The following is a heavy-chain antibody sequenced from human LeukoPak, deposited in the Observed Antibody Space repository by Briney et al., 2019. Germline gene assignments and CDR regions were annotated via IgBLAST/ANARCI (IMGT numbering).Heavy chain of an antibody. CDR2: IYYSGST. J-gene: IGHJ4*02. CDR1: GGSISSSSYY. Sequence: PPETLSLTCTVSGGSISSSSYYWGWIRQPPGKGLEWIGSIYYSGSTYYNPSLKSRVTISVDTSKNQFSLKLSSVTAADTAVYYCARLSGGGSFFDYWGQGTLVTVSS. CDR3: ARLSGGGSFFDY. D-gene: IGHD2-15*01. V-gene: IGHV4-39*01.